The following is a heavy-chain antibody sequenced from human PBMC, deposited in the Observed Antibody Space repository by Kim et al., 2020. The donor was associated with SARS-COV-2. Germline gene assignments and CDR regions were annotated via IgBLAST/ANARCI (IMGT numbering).Heavy chain of an antibody. V-gene: IGHV4-31*03. CDR3: ARGQPLDY. D-gene: IGHD2-2*01. J-gene: IGHJ4*02. CDR2: ISYSGKS. CDR1: GGSIRSGGKF. Sequence: SETLSLTCRVSGGSIRSGGKFWTWIRQHPAKGLEWIGYISYSGKSHYSPSLRSRVIISLQTSENQFSLGLTSVTAADTAVYYCARGQPLDYWGQGILVTVSS.